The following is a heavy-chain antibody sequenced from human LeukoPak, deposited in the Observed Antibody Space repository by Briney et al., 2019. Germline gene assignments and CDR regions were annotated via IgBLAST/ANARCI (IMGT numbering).Heavy chain of an antibody. D-gene: IGHD3-22*01. J-gene: IGHJ4*02. CDR1: GYIFSSLG. Sequence: ASVKVSCKASGYIFSSLGITWVRQAPGRGLEWMGWIGTDNGNTNYASKHQGRLTLTTDTYTRTAYMLLSGLRSDDTAVYYCAIAYDSFGYWGQGTLVTVSS. CDR2: IGTDNGNT. V-gene: IGHV1-18*04. CDR3: AIAYDSFGY.